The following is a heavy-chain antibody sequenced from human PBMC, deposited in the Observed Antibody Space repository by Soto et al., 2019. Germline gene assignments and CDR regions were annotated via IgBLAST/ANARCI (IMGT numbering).Heavy chain of an antibody. Sequence: PGESLKISCKGSGYSFTSHWIGWVRQMPGKGLEWMGIIYPGDSDTRYSPSFQGQVTISADKSISTAYLQWSSLKASDTAMYYCALEHGSPTYGMDVWGQGTTVTVSS. V-gene: IGHV5-51*01. D-gene: IGHD6-13*01. J-gene: IGHJ6*02. CDR1: GYSFTSHW. CDR3: ALEHGSPTYGMDV. CDR2: IYPGDSDT.